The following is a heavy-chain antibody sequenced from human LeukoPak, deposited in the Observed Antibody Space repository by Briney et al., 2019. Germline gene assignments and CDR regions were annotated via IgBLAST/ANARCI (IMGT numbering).Heavy chain of an antibody. V-gene: IGHV3-48*01. CDR1: GFTFSSYE. D-gene: IGHD2-2*01. CDR2: ISSSSSTI. CDR3: VRGFAMVDY. Sequence: GGSLRLSCAASGFTFSSYEMNWVRQAPGKGLEWVSYISSSSSTIYYADSVQGRFTISRDNAKNSVYLQMDSLRVEDTAVYYCVRGFAMVDYWGQGTLVTVSS. J-gene: IGHJ4*02.